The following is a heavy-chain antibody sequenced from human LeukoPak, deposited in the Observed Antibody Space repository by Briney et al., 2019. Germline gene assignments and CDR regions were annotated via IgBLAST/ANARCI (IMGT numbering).Heavy chain of an antibody. CDR3: AREVSGPLLDH. J-gene: IGHJ4*02. CDR2: IYTSGST. V-gene: IGHV4-4*07. D-gene: IGHD3-10*01. Sequence: SETLSLTCTVSGVSISRNYWTWIRQPAGKGLEWIGRIYTSGSTNNNPSLKSRVTMSVDTSKNQFSLSLSSVTAADTAIYYCAREVSGPLLDHWGQGTLVTVSS. CDR1: GVSISRNY.